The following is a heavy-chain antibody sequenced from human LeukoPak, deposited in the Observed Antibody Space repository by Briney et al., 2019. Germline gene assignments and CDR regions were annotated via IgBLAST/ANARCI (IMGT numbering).Heavy chain of an antibody. CDR1: GGSFSGYY. CDR2: INHSGST. V-gene: IGHV4-34*01. CDR3: ARQTQGLYYYDSSGYYSRGGYYYYYGMDV. J-gene: IGHJ6*02. D-gene: IGHD3-22*01. Sequence: PSETLSLTCAVYGGSFSGYYWSWIRQPPGKGLEWIGEINHSGSTNYNPSLKSRVTISGDTSKNQFSLKLSSVTAADTAVCYCARQTQGLYYYDSSGYYSRGGYYYYYGMDVWGQGTTVTVSS.